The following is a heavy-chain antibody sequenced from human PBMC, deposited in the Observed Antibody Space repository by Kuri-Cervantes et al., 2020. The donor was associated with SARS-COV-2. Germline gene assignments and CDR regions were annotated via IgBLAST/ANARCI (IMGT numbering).Heavy chain of an antibody. D-gene: IGHD2-2*01. CDR2: IYYSGST. CDR3: ARARIYCSSTSCRPMAFDI. Sequence: ESLKISCTVSGDSISSYYWSWIRQPAGKGLEWIGYIYYSGSTNYNPSLKSRVTMSLDTSKNQFSLKLSSVTAADTAVYYCARARIYCSSTSCRPMAFDIWGQGTMVTVSS. J-gene: IGHJ3*02. CDR1: GDSISSYY. V-gene: IGHV4-59*01.